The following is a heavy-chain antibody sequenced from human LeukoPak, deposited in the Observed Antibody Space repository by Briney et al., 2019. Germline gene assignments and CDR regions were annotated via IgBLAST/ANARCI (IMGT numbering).Heavy chain of an antibody. J-gene: IGHJ6*03. CDR2: IYPGDSDT. D-gene: IGHD4-23*01. CDR1: GYSFNTYW. V-gene: IGHV5-51*01. Sequence: GESLKISCKGSGYSFNTYWIGWVLQMPGKGLEWMVIIYPGDSDTRYSPSFQGQVTISADKSISTAYLQWSSLKASDTAMYYCASSRWGAGYYYMDVWGKGTTVTVSS. CDR3: ASSRWGAGYYYMDV.